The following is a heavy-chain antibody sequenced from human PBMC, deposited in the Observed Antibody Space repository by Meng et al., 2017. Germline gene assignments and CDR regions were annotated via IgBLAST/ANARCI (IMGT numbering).Heavy chain of an antibody. Sequence: VQLVRSGAGVKKPGSSVKVYCKASGGTFSSYAISWVRQAPGQGLEWMGGIIPIFGTANYAQKFQGRVTITADESTSTAYMELSSLRSEDTAVYYCARRPGYSSDWYDYWGQGTLVTVSS. V-gene: IGHV1-69*01. D-gene: IGHD6-19*01. J-gene: IGHJ4*02. CDR1: GGTFSSYA. CDR2: IIPIFGTA. CDR3: ARRPGYSSDWYDY.